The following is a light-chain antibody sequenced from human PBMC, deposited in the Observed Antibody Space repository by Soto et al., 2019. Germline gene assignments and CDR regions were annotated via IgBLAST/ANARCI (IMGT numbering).Light chain of an antibody. V-gene: IGKV3-20*01. CDR1: HSVSSSY. CDR3: QQYGGSPPIT. CDR2: GAS. Sequence: EIVLTQSPGTLSLSPGERATLSCRASHSVSSSYLAWYQQKPGQAPRLLIYGASSRATGTPDRFRGSGSGTDFTLSISILEPEDFAVYYCQQYGGSPPITFGQGTRLEIK. J-gene: IGKJ5*01.